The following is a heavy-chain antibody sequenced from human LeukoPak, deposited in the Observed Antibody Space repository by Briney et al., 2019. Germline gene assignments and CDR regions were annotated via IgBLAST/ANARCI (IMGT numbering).Heavy chain of an antibody. D-gene: IGHD7-27*01. J-gene: IGHJ4*02. CDR2: INHSGST. CDR1: GGSFSGYY. V-gene: IGHV4-34*01. CDR3: ARDELGFDY. Sequence: SETLSLTCAVYGGSFSGYYWSWIRQPPGKGLEWIGEINHSGSTNYDPSLKSRVTISVDTSKNQFSLKLSSVTAADTAVYYCARDELGFDYWGQGTLVTVSS.